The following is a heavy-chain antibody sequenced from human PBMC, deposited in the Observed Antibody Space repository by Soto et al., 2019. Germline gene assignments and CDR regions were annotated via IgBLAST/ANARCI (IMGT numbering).Heavy chain of an antibody. CDR2: IIPMFGTA. CDR1: GDTFSSYA. J-gene: IGHJ4*02. Sequence: QVQLVQSGAEVKKPGSSVKVSCKASGDTFSSYAINWVRQAPGQGLEWMGGIIPMFGTANYAQKFKGRVTITAGESTSTVYKELSSLRSEDTAVYYCARVGPAHYYDSCGYYSPLDYWGQGTLVTVSS. D-gene: IGHD3-22*01. CDR3: ARVGPAHYYDSCGYYSPLDY. V-gene: IGHV1-69*01.